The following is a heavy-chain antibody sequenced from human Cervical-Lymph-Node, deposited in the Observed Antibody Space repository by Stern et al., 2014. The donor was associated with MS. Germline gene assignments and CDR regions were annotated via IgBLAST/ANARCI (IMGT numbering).Heavy chain of an antibody. CDR3: ANETGSKRPTGSY. CDR2: IDPSGDSA. J-gene: IGHJ4*02. V-gene: IGHV1-46*01. Sequence: VQLVESGAEVKKPGASVKVSCKAFGYTFTSHYMHWVRQAPGQGLEWVGIIDPSGDSATYAKKFQGRVTITRDTSTSTVYMELCNLRSEYTAVYCSANETGSKRPTGSYWGQGTLVTVSS. CDR1: GYTFTSHY. D-gene: IGHD3-9*01.